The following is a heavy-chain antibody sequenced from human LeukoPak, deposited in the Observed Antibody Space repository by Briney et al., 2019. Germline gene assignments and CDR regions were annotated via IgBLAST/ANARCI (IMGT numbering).Heavy chain of an antibody. CDR2: INHSGST. V-gene: IGHV4-34*01. Sequence: SETLSLTCTVSGGSISSYYWSWIRQPPGKGLEWIGEINHSGSTNYNPSLKSRVTISVDTSKNQFSLKLSSVTAADTAVYYCAQTDDYYDSSGPRFDYWGQGTLVTVSS. J-gene: IGHJ4*02. D-gene: IGHD3-22*01. CDR3: AQTDDYYDSSGPRFDY. CDR1: GGSISSYY.